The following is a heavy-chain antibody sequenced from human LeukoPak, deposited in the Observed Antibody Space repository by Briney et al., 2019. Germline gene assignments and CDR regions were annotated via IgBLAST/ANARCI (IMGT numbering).Heavy chain of an antibody. Sequence: PVASVKVSCKASGYTFSNYNIHWLRQAPGQGLEWMGIVNPSGDSTNYAQDFQGRVTLTGDTSISTAYMELSRLRSDDTAVYYCAREPPPNGIAAAGTLSGYYYYYYMDVWGKGTTVTVSS. V-gene: IGHV1-46*01. J-gene: IGHJ6*03. CDR1: GYTFSNYN. D-gene: IGHD6-13*01. CDR3: AREPPPNGIAAAGTLSGYYYYYYMDV. CDR2: VNPSGDST.